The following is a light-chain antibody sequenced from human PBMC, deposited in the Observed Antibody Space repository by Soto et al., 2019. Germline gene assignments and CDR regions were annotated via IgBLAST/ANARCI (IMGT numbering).Light chain of an antibody. Sequence: DIQMTQSPSSLSASVGDRVTITCRASQSISSYLNWYQQKPGKAPKILIYAASSLQSGVPSRFSGSGSGTXXXXXXXXXXPADFATYYXXQSYITPPYTFGQGTKLQIK. CDR2: AAS. CDR1: QSISSY. J-gene: IGKJ2*01. CDR3: XQSYITPPYT. V-gene: IGKV1-39*01.